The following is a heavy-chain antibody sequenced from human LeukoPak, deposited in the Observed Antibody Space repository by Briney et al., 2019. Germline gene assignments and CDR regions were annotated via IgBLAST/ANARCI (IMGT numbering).Heavy chain of an antibody. CDR3: ARSLTMVRAYDY. D-gene: IGHD3-10*01. CDR1: GFTFSDYS. V-gene: IGHV3-21*01. J-gene: IGHJ4*02. CDR2: ISSSSSYI. Sequence: PGGSLRLSCAASGFTFSDYSMNWVRQAPGKGLEWVSSISSSSSYIFYADSVRGRFSIFRDNSKNTVYLQMNSLRTEDTAVYYCARSLTMVRAYDYWGQGTLVTVSS.